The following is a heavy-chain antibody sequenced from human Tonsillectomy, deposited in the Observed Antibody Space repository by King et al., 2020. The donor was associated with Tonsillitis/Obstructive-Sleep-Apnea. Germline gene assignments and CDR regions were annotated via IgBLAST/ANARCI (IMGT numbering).Heavy chain of an antibody. CDR2: LPASDSYT. J-gene: IGHJ3*02. CDR1: GYIFPTYW. CDR3: ARLTDDAFHI. D-gene: IGHD2-21*02. V-gene: IGHV5-10-1*01. Sequence: FQPLASGSELPHPGSSLRISLTGSGYIFPTYWITWVLQRGGKVLQCVARLPASDSYTNYSPSFQGHVTISADKSISTAYLQWSSLKASDTAMYYCARLTDDAFHIWGQGTMVTVSS.